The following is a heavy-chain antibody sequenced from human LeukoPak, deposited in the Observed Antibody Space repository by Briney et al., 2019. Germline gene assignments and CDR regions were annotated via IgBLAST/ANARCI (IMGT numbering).Heavy chain of an antibody. J-gene: IGHJ6*03. CDR3: ARSGDIVVGGYYYYMDV. V-gene: IGHV3-7*01. Sequence: GGALILYWAASGFTHRNYWMSWVRQAPGKGLEGVANKKQHWSDKYHVDSVTGRYTISRDNATNSLYPQLNSLRAEDTAVYYCARSGDIVVGGYYYYMDVWGKGTTVTVSS. D-gene: IGHD2-15*01. CDR2: KKQHWSDK. CDR1: GFTHRNYW.